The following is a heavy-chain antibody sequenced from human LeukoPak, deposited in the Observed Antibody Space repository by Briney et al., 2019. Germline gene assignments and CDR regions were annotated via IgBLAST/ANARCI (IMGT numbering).Heavy chain of an antibody. D-gene: IGHD5-24*01. Sequence: PSETLSLTCTVSGGSISSGSYYWSWIRQPAGKGLEWIGRIYTSGSTNYNPSLKSRVTISVDTSKNQFSLKLSSVTAADTAVYYCARLDGFSNWFDPWGQGTLVTVSS. J-gene: IGHJ5*02. CDR2: IYTSGST. V-gene: IGHV4-61*02. CDR1: GGSISSGSYY. CDR3: ARLDGFSNWFDP.